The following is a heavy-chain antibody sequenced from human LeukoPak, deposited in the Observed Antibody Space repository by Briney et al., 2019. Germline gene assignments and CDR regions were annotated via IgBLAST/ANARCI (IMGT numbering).Heavy chain of an antibody. V-gene: IGHV1-46*01. Sequence: GVSVKVSCKASGYTFTRYYMHWVRRAPGQGLEWMGIINPSGGSTSTAQRFQGRLTMTRDTSTSTVYMELSSLRAEDTAVFYCARGGDGSPVGEFDYWGQGTLVIDSS. CDR1: GYTFTRYY. CDR2: INPSGGST. CDR3: ARGGDGSPVGEFDY. D-gene: IGHD5-24*01. J-gene: IGHJ4*02.